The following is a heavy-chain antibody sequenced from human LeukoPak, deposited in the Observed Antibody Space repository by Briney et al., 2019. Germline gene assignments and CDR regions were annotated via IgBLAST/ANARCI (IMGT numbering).Heavy chain of an antibody. CDR1: GFIFSSYS. Sequence: GGSLRLSCAASGFIFSSYSMNWVRHAPAKGLEWVSSISSSSSYIYYADSVKGRFAISRDNAKNSLHLQMNSLRAEYTAVYYCARERYLFDYWGQGTLVTVSS. V-gene: IGHV3-21*01. CDR3: ARERYLFDY. CDR2: ISSSSSYI. J-gene: IGHJ4*02. D-gene: IGHD1-1*01.